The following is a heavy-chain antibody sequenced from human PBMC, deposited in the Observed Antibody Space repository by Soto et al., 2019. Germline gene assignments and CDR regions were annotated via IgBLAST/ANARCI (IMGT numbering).Heavy chain of an antibody. D-gene: IGHD4-17*01. V-gene: IGHV4-31*03. CDR3: ARMTTYYYYYMDV. Sequence: SETLSLTCTVSGGSISSGGYYWSWIRQHPGKGLEWIGYIYYSGGTYYNPSLKSRVTISVDTSKNQFSLKLSSVTAADTAVYYCARMTTYYYYYMDVWGKGTTVTVSS. J-gene: IGHJ6*03. CDR2: IYYSGGT. CDR1: GGSISSGGYY.